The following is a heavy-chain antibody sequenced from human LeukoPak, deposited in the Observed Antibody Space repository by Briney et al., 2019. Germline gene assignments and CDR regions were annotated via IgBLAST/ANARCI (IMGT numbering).Heavy chain of an antibody. J-gene: IGHJ4*02. V-gene: IGHV4-59*01. D-gene: IGHD3-10*01. CDR2: IYYSGST. CDR3: AREPSGSAFDY. Sequence: SETLSLTCAVYGGSFSGYYWSWIRQPPGKGLEWIGYIYYSGSTNYNPSLKSRVTISVDTSKNQFSLKLSSVTAADTAVYYCAREPSGSAFDYWGQGTLVTVSS. CDR1: GGSFSGYY.